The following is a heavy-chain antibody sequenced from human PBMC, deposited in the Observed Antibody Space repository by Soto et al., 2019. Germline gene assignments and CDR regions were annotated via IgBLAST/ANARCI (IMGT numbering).Heavy chain of an antibody. V-gene: IGHV4-59*01. CDR1: GGSISSYY. CDR2: IYYSGST. CDR3: ARDVNWNDVYYFDY. D-gene: IGHD1-1*01. Sequence: SETLSLTXTVSGGSISSYYWSWIRQPPGKGLEWIGYIYYSGSTNYNPSLKSRVTISVDTSKNQFSLKLSSVTAADTAVYYCARDVNWNDVYYFDYWGQGTLVTVSS. J-gene: IGHJ4*02.